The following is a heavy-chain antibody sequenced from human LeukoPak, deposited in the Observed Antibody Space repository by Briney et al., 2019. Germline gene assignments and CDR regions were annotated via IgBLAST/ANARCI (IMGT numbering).Heavy chain of an antibody. J-gene: IGHJ4*02. CDR1: GFTFSNYW. D-gene: IGHD3-22*01. Sequence: GGSLRLSCAASGFTFSNYWMSWVRQAPGEGLEWVANIKEDGSEKYYMDSVKGRFTISRDNAKNSLYLEMNSLRAEDTAVYYCARDPVNSGYYYAHWGQGTLVTVSS. CDR2: IKEDGSEK. V-gene: IGHV3-7*01. CDR3: ARDPVNSGYYYAH.